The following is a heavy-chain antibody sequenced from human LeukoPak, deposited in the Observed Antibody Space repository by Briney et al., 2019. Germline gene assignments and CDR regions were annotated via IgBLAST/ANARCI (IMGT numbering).Heavy chain of an antibody. J-gene: IGHJ4*02. V-gene: IGHV6-1*01. CDR2: TYYRSKWYN. D-gene: IGHD6-13*01. CDR1: GDSVSSNSGA. Sequence: SQTLSLTCAMSGDSVSSNSGAWNWMRQSPSRGLEWLGRTYYRSKWYNEYAESVKSRINIKPDTSRNQFSLQLNSVTPEDTAVYYCVRDQAGLDYWGQGTLVSVSS. CDR3: VRDQAGLDY.